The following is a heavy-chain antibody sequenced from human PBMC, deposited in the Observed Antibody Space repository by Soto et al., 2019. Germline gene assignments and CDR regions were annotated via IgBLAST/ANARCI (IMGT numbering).Heavy chain of an antibody. Sequence: SETLSLTCAVSGGSIIRSNWWSWVRQPPGKGLEWIGEIYHSGSTNYNPSLKSRVTISVDKSKNQFSLKLSSVTAADTAVYYCASIAVAGIYYYYYYGMDVWGQGTTVTVSS. CDR1: GGSIIRSNW. D-gene: IGHD6-19*01. V-gene: IGHV4-4*02. J-gene: IGHJ6*02. CDR3: ASIAVAGIYYYYYYGMDV. CDR2: IYHSGST.